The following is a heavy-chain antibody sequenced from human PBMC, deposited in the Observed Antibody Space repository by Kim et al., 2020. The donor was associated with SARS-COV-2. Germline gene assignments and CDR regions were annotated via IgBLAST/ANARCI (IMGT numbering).Heavy chain of an antibody. CDR2: ISSSGSTI. D-gene: IGHD5-12*01. V-gene: IGHV3-48*03. J-gene: IGHJ6*02. Sequence: GGSLRLSCAASGFTFSSYEMNWVRQAPGKGLEWVSYISSSGSTIYYADSVKGRFTISRDNAKNSLYLQMNSLRAEDTAVYYCARSRRWLQNYYYYGMDVWGQGTTVTVSS. CDR1: GFTFSSYE. CDR3: ARSRRWLQNYYYYGMDV.